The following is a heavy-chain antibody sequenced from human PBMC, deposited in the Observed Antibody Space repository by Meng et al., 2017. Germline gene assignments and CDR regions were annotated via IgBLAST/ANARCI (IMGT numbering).Heavy chain of an antibody. CDR2: INAYNGYT. V-gene: IGHV1-18*01. Sequence: QRQRVQSGGEVKKPGASVQVSCNAAAHTLSSDGFAWVRQAPGQGLEWMGWINAYNGYTDYAQKFLGRVTLTTDTSTNTGYMELRSLTSDDTAVYYCATRGNPYLDCWGQGTLVTVSS. J-gene: IGHJ4*02. CDR1: AHTLSSDG. CDR3: ATRGNPYLDC.